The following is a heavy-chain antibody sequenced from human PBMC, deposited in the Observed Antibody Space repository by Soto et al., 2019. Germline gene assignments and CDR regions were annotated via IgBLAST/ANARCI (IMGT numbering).Heavy chain of an antibody. V-gene: IGHV3-30*18. CDR2: ISYDGSNK. J-gene: IGHJ4*02. CDR1: GFTFSSYG. D-gene: IGHD3-22*01. Sequence: QVQLVESGGGVVQPGRSLRLSCAASGFTFSSYGMHWVRQAPGKGLEWVAVISYDGSNKYYADSVKGRFTISRDNSKNPLYLQMNSLRAEDTAVYYCAKDRGTMIVVAPYDYWGQGTLVTVSS. CDR3: AKDRGTMIVVAPYDY.